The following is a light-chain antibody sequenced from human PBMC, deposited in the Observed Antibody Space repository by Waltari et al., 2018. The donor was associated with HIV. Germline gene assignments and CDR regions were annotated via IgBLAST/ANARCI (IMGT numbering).Light chain of an antibody. CDR1: KLGDKY. V-gene: IGLV3-1*01. CDR3: QAWDGTSWV. Sequence: SYEVTQAPSVSVSPGQTATITCSGHKLGDKYVCWYQQKPGQSPVVVIYQGDKRPSGVPGRISGSNVGKIATLTISGTQVVDEADYCCQAWDGTSWVFGGGTRLTGL. J-gene: IGLJ3*02. CDR2: QGD.